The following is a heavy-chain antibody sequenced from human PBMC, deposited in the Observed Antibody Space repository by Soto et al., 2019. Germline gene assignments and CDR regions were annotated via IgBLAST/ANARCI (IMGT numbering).Heavy chain of an antibody. V-gene: IGHV3-23*01. D-gene: IGHD3-22*01. CDR3: AKVEPIIYYDSSGYYDY. CDR2: ISGSGGST. Sequence: PGGSLRLSCAASGFAFSSYAMSWVRQAPGKGLEWVSAISGSGGSTYYADSVKGRFTISRDNSKNTLYLQMNSLRAEDTAVYYCAKVEPIIYYDSSGYYDYWGQGTLVTVSS. CDR1: GFAFSSYA. J-gene: IGHJ4*02.